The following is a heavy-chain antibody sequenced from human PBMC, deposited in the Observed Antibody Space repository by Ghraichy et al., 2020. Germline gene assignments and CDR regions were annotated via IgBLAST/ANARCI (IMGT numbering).Heavy chain of an antibody. J-gene: IGHJ3*02. CDR3: AASWDRDI. CDR1: GFTVSNNY. CDR2: IFSGGAT. D-gene: IGHD1-26*01. V-gene: IGHV3-53*01. Sequence: GVLRLSCAASGFTVSNNYMSWVRQAPGKGLEWVSIIFSGGATYYADSVKGRFTISRDNSKNTLYLQMNSLRPEDTAVYYCAASWDRDIWGQGTMVTVSS.